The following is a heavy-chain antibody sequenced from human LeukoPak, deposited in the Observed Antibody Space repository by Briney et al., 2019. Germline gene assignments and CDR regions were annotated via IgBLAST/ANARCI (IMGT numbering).Heavy chain of an antibody. V-gene: IGHV3-7*01. Sequence: GGSPRLSCAASGFTFSSCWMSWVRQAPGKGLEWVANIRQDGSEKYYVDSVKGRFTISRDNAKNSLYLQMNSLRAEDTAVYYCAREDSSSTFDYWGQGTLVTVSS. CDR3: AREDSSSTFDY. CDR1: GFTFSSCW. CDR2: IRQDGSEK. J-gene: IGHJ4*02. D-gene: IGHD6-6*01.